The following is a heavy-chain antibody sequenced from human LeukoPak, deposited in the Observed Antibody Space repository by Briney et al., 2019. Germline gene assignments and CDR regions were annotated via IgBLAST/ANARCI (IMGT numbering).Heavy chain of an antibody. CDR1: GYTFTRYF. CDR2: INPNSGDT. Sequence: ASVKVSCKASGYTFTRYFMHWVRQAPGQGLEWMGWINPNSGDTNYAQKFQGRVTMTRDMSISTAYMELSRLRSDDTAVYYCARDERYDSSGYPFDYWGQGTLVTVSS. V-gene: IGHV1-2*02. J-gene: IGHJ4*02. D-gene: IGHD3-22*01. CDR3: ARDERYDSSGYPFDY.